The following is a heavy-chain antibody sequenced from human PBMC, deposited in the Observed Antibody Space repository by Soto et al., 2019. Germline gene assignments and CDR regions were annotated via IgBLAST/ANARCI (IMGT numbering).Heavy chain of an antibody. CDR3: ANPLFRYYYSYDGMDV. J-gene: IGHJ6*02. Sequence: GGSLRLSCAATGFTFSSYWMGWVRQAPGKGLEGVANIKQDGSEKYHVDSVEGRFTISRDNAKNALYLQMNNLRAEDTAVYYCANPLFRYYYSYDGMDVWGQGTTVTVSS. CDR1: GFTFSSYW. D-gene: IGHD3-10*02. CDR2: IKQDGSEK. V-gene: IGHV3-7*05.